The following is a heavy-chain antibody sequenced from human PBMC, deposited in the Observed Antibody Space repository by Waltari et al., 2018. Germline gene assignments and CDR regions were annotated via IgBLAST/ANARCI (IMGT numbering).Heavy chain of an antibody. J-gene: IGHJ3*02. Sequence: QVQLQESGPGLVKPSETLSLTCTVPGGSISSYYWSWLRQPPGKGLEWIGYIYYSGSTNYNPSLKSRVTISVDTSKNQFSLKLSSVTAADTAVYYCARSYYYGSGSYYYDAFDIWGQGT. CDR3: ARSYYYGSGSYYYDAFDI. CDR1: GGSISSYY. V-gene: IGHV4-59*01. D-gene: IGHD3-10*01. CDR2: IYYSGST.